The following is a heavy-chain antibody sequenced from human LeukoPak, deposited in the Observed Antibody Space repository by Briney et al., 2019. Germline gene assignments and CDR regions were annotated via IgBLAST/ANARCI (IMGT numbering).Heavy chain of an antibody. D-gene: IGHD3-10*01. CDR2: VFYNGNT. CDR3: ARHRYSGSGTDY. Sequence: SETLSLTCTVSGASMGSYYWSWIRQPPGKGLEWVGYVFYNGNTNYNPSLKSRVTISVDTSKNQFSLKLSSVTAADTAVYYCARHRYSGSGTDYWGQGTLVTVSS. J-gene: IGHJ4*02. V-gene: IGHV4-59*08. CDR1: GASMGSYY.